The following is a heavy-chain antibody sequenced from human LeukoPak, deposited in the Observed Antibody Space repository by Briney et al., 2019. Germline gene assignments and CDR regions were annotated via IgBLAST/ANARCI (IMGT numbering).Heavy chain of an antibody. V-gene: IGHV4-39*01. CDR3: ARQGGYSYGLDAFDI. Sequence: KSSETLSLTCTVSGGSIGSSSYYWGWIRQPPGKGLEWIGSIYYSGSTYYNPSLKSRVTISVDTSKNQFSLKLSSVTAADTAVYYCARQGGYSYGLDAFDIWGQGTMVTVSS. D-gene: IGHD5-18*01. J-gene: IGHJ3*02. CDR1: GGSIGSSSYY. CDR2: IYYSGST.